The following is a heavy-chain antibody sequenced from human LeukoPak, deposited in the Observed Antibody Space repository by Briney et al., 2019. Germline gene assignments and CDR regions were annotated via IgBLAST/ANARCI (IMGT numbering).Heavy chain of an antibody. Sequence: GGSLRLSCAASGITLSSYYMTWVRQAPGKGLEWVANIKQDGSEKYYVDSVKGRFTISRDNAKNSLFLQMNSLTAEDTAVYYCARDRVLGSGSSDIWGQGTLVTVSS. CDR3: ARDRVLGSGSSDI. V-gene: IGHV3-7*05. CDR2: IKQDGSEK. J-gene: IGHJ4*02. CDR1: GITLSSYY. D-gene: IGHD3-10*01.